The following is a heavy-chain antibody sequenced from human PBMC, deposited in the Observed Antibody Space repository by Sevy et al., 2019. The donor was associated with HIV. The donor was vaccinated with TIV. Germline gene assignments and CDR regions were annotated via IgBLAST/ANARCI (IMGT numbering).Heavy chain of an antibody. CDR3: VREQWQVNADDAFDI. D-gene: IGHD6-19*01. CDR1: GFTFSSYS. V-gene: IGHV3-48*02. Sequence: GGSLRLSCAASGFTFSSYSMNWVRQAPGRGLEWISYISSSSRAIYYADSVKGRITITRDKAKNSLYLQMNSLRDEDTAVYYCVREQWQVNADDAFDIWGQGTMVTVSS. CDR2: ISSSSRAI. J-gene: IGHJ3*02.